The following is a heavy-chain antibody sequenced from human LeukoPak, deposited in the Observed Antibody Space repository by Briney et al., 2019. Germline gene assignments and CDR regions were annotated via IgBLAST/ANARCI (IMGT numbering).Heavy chain of an antibody. J-gene: IGHJ6*03. D-gene: IGHD3-3*01. CDR1: GGTFSSYA. Sequence: SVKVSCKASGGTFSSYAISWVRQAPGQGLEWMGGIIPNFGTANYAQKFQGRVTITTDESTSTAYMELSSLRSEDTAVYYCARCWSGYYDYYYYYMDVWGKGTTVTVSS. CDR3: ARCWSGYYDYYYYYMDV. CDR2: IIPNFGTA. V-gene: IGHV1-69*05.